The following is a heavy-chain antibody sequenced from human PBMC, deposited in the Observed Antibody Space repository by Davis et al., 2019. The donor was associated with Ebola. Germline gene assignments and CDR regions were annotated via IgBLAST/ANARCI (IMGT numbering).Heavy chain of an antibody. Sequence: SVKVSCKTSGDTFNRYTISWVRQAPGQGLEWMGGIIPMFGTASYAQKFQGRVTITADRSTRTAYMELRSLRSDDTAVYYCARDPPPLIIMVRGRLDPWGQGTLVTVSS. J-gene: IGHJ5*02. CDR3: ARDPPPLIIMVRGRLDP. V-gene: IGHV1-69*06. CDR1: GDTFNRYT. D-gene: IGHD3-10*01. CDR2: IIPMFGTA.